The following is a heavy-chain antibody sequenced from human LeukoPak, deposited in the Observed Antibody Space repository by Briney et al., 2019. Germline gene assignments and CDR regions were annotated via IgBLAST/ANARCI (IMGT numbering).Heavy chain of an antibody. J-gene: IGHJ4*02. CDR1: GGSISSGDYY. CDR3: AHLVVTHLQFDY. CDR2: IYWDDDK. V-gene: IGHV2-5*08. Sequence: TLSLTCTVSGGSISSGDYYWSWIRQPPGKALEWLALIYWDDDKRYSPSLKSRLTITKDTSKNQVVLTMTNMDPVDTATYYCAHLVVTHLQFDYWGQGTLVTVSS. D-gene: IGHD4-23*01.